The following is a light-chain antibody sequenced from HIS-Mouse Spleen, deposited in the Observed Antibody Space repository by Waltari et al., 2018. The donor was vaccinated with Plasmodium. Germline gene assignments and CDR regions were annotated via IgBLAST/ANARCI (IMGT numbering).Light chain of an antibody. CDR1: NWGYKY. CDR2: QDS. CDR3: QSWDSSTVV. J-gene: IGLJ2*01. Sequence: SYELTPPHSVSVSPVPTARITCSCDNWGYKYTCWYQKKPGQSPVLVNYQDSKRPSAIPERFSGSNSGNTATLTISGTQAMDEADYYCQSWDSSTVVFGGGTKLTVL. V-gene: IGLV3-1*01.